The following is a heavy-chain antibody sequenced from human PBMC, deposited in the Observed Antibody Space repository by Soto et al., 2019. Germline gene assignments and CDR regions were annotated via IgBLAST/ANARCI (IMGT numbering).Heavy chain of an antibody. CDR1: GFTFSSYA. Sequence: PGGTLRLSCAASGFTFSSYAMSWVRQAPGKGLEWVSAISGSGGSTYYADSVKGRFTISRDNSKNTLYLQMNSLRAEDTAVYYCAKSLRYFDWLSQFDYWGQGTLVTVSS. V-gene: IGHV3-23*01. D-gene: IGHD3-9*01. J-gene: IGHJ4*02. CDR2: ISGSGGST. CDR3: AKSLRYFDWLSQFDY.